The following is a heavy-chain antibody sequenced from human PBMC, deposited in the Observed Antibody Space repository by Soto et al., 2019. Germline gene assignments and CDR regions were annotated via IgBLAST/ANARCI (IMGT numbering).Heavy chain of an antibody. V-gene: IGHV3-15*01. CDR3: TTERWVLLWFGELFDPADY. D-gene: IGHD3-10*01. Sequence: EVQLVESGGGLVKPGGSLRLSCAASGFTFSNAWMSWVRQAPGKGLEWVGRIKSKTDGGTTDYAAPVKGRFTISRDDSKNTLYLQMNSLKTEDTAVYYCTTERWVLLWFGELFDPADYWGQGTLVTVSS. CDR2: IKSKTDGGTT. J-gene: IGHJ4*02. CDR1: GFTFSNAW.